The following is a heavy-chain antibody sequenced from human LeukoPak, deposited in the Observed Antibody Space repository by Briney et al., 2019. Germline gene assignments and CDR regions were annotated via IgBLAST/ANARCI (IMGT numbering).Heavy chain of an antibody. V-gene: IGHV3-11*01. D-gene: IGHD3-10*01. CDR1: GFTFSDYY. Sequence: NPGGSLRLSCAASGFTFSDYYMSWIRQAPGKGLEWVSYISSSGITIYYADSEKGRFTISRDNAKNSMYLQMNSLRAEDTAVYYCARYPLYGSGSYYTDYWGQGTLVTVSS. J-gene: IGHJ4*02. CDR3: ARYPLYGSGSYYTDY. CDR2: ISSSGITI.